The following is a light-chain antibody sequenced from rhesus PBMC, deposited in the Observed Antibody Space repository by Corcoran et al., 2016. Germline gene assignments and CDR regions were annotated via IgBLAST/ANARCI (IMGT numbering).Light chain of an antibody. CDR2: DAS. V-gene: IGKV1-25*01. Sequence: DIQMTQSPSSLSASVGDTVTITFQASQGISKYLAWYQQKQGKAPKLLIYDASTLQSGVPSRFSGSGSGTEFTLTISSLQPEDFATYYCQQHNSYPLTFGGGTKVEIK. CDR1: QGISKY. CDR3: QQHNSYPLT. J-gene: IGKJ4*01.